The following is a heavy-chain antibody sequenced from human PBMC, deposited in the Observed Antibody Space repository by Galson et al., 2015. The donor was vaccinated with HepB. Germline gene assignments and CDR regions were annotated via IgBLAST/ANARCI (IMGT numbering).Heavy chain of an antibody. J-gene: IGHJ4*02. Sequence: ETLSLTCTVSGGSISSSSYYWVWIRQPPGKGLEWIGNIYYTGSTYYDPSLKSRVTISVDTSKNQFSLKLSSVTAADTAMYYCARQGQSTWTEKYFDYWGQGTLVTVSS. CDR1: GGSISSSSYY. V-gene: IGHV4-39*01. D-gene: IGHD1-1*01. CDR3: ARQGQSTWTEKYFDY. CDR2: IYYTGST.